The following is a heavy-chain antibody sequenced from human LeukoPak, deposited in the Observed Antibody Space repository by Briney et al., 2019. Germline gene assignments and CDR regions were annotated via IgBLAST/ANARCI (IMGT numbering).Heavy chain of an antibody. D-gene: IGHD1-14*01. J-gene: IGHJ3*02. CDR2: IYYSGST. CDR3: ARGLGIYVFDI. V-gene: IGHV4-38-2*02. Sequence: SETLSLTCTVSGYSISSGYYWGWIRQPPGKGLEWIGSIYYSGSTYYNPSLKSRVTISVDTSKNQFSLKLSSVTAADTAVYYCARGLGIYVFDIWGQGTMVTVSS. CDR1: GYSISSGYY.